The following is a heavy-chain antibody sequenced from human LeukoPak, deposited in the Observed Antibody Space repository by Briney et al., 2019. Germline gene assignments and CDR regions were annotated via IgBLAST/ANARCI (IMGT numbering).Heavy chain of an antibody. J-gene: IGHJ5*02. CDR2: IIPIFGTA. CDR1: GGTFSSYA. D-gene: IGHD6-6*01. V-gene: IGHV1-69*01. CDR3: ASQSSIAAPWGWFDP. Sequence: GASVKVSCKASGGTFSSYAISWVRQAPGQGLEWMGGIIPIFGTASYAQKFQGRVTITADESTSTAYMELSSLRSEDTAVYYCASQSSIAAPWGWFDPWGQGTLVTVSS.